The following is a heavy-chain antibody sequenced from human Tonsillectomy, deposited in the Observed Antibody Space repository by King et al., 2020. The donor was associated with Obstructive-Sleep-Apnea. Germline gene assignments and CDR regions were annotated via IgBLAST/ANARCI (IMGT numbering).Heavy chain of an antibody. Sequence: VQLQESGPGLVKPSQTLSLTCTVSGGSISSGDYYWSWIRQPPGKGLEWIGYLYYSGSTYYNPSLKRRVTISVVTSTNQFSLKLSSVTAADTAVYYCAREKPEGAEYFQHWGQGTLVTVSS. V-gene: IGHV4-30-4*01. CDR2: LYYSGST. CDR1: GGSISSGDYY. CDR3: AREKPEGAEYFQH. J-gene: IGHJ1*01.